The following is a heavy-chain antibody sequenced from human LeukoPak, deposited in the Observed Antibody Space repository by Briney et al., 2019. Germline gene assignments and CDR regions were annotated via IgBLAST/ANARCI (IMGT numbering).Heavy chain of an antibody. D-gene: IGHD6-13*01. V-gene: IGHV4-34*01. CDR1: GGSFSGYY. CDR3: ARRDSSSWSEPFDY. CDR2: INHSGST. Sequence: SETLSLTCAVYGGSFSGYYWSWIRQPPGKGLEWIGEINHSGSTNYNPSLKSRVTISVDTSKNQFSLKLSSVTAADTAVYYCARRDSSSWSEPFDYWGQGTLVTVSS. J-gene: IGHJ4*02.